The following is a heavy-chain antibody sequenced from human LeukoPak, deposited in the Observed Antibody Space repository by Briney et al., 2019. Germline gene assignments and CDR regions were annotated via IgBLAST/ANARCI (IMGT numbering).Heavy chain of an antibody. CDR2: IYYSGST. D-gene: IGHD6-13*01. CDR1: GGSISSGSYY. Sequence: SETLSLTCTVSGGSISSGSYYWSWVRQPPGKGLEWIGYIYYSGSTNYNPSLKSRVTISVDTSKNQFSLKLSSVTAADTAVYYCARVPGYSSSWFPYFFDYWGQGTLVTVSS. CDR3: ARVPGYSSSWFPYFFDY. V-gene: IGHV4-61*01. J-gene: IGHJ4*02.